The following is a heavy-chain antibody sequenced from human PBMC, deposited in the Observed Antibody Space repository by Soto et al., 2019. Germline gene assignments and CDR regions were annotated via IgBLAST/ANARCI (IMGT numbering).Heavy chain of an antibody. Sequence: ASVKVSCKASGYTITSYGISWVRQAHEQGLEWMGWISAYNGNTNYAQKLQGKVTMTTDTSTSTAYMELRSLRSDDTAVYYCAREYSSSWTDYYYYGMDVWGQGTTVTVSS. V-gene: IGHV1-18*01. CDR1: GYTITSYG. J-gene: IGHJ6*02. CDR3: AREYSSSWTDYYYYGMDV. CDR2: ISAYNGNT. D-gene: IGHD6-13*01.